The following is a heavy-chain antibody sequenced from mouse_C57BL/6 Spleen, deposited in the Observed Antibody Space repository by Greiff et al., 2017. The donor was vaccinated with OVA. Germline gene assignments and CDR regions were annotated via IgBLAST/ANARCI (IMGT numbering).Heavy chain of an antibody. CDR1: GYTFTSYG. J-gene: IGHJ2*01. CDR3: AREDSNYPLDY. V-gene: IGHV1-81*01. Sequence: QVQLKQSGAELARPGASVKLSCKASGYTFTSYGISWVKQRTGQGLEWIGEIYPRSGNTYYNEKFKGKATLTADKSSSTAYMELRSLTSEDSAVYFCAREDSNYPLDYWGQGTTLTVSS. D-gene: IGHD2-5*01. CDR2: IYPRSGNT.